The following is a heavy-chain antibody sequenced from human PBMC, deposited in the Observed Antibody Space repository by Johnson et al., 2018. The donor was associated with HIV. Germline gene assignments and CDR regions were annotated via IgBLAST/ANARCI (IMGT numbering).Heavy chain of an antibody. D-gene: IGHD6-6*01. J-gene: IGHJ3*02. Sequence: VQLVESGGGLVHPGGSLRLSCAGSGFTFSSYAMHWVRQAPGKGLEWVSAIGTGGGTYYADSVKGRFTISRDNSKNTLYLQMNSLRAEDTAVYYCAKVYSSSVPAPGIWGQGTMVTVSS. V-gene: IGHV3/OR16-10*03. CDR1: GFTFSSYA. CDR2: IGTGGGT. CDR3: AKVYSSSVPAPGI.